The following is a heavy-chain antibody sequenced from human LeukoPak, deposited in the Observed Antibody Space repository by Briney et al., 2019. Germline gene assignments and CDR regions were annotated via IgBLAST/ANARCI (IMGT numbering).Heavy chain of an antibody. J-gene: IGHJ6*02. D-gene: IGHD6-19*01. V-gene: IGHV1-2*02. CDR3: ARVLAVAGARTYYGMDV. CDR2: INPNSGGT. CDR1: GYXFTGYY. Sequence: ASVKVSCKASGYXFTGYYIHWVRQAPGQGLEWMGWINPNSGGTNYAQKFQGRVTMTRDTSISTAYMQLSRLRSDDTAVYYCARVLAVAGARTYYGMDVWGQGTTVTVSS.